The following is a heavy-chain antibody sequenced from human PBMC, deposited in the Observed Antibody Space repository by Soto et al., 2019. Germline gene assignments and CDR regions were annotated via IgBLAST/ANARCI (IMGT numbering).Heavy chain of an antibody. D-gene: IGHD2-2*01. J-gene: IGHJ4*02. V-gene: IGHV4-30-4*01. CDR1: GGSITDSEFY. Sequence: QVQLQESGPGLVKPSQTLSLSCPVSGGSITDSEFYWSWLRQPPGKGLEWIGSIYYSGDTFYSPTLKSRLIMSVDTSKNQFSLNLTSVTAADTAVYYCARALHVGGFYVGTGSFDYGGQGALVIVSS. CDR3: ARALHVGGFYVGTGSFDY. CDR2: IYYSGDT.